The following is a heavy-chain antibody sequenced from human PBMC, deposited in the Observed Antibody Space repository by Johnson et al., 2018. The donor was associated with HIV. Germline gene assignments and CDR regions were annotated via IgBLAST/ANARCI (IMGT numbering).Heavy chain of an antibody. V-gene: IGHV3-7*01. CDR3: ARCTLTGYYSHDTFDI. CDR2: IKQDGSEK. Sequence: VQLVESGGGLVQPGGSLRLSCAASGFRFNYYWMSWVRQAPGKGLEWVANIKQDGSEKYYVDSVKGRFTISRDNANNSLYLQMNSLRAEDTAVYYCARCTLTGYYSHDTFDIWGQGTMVTVSS. J-gene: IGHJ3*02. CDR1: GFRFNYYW. D-gene: IGHD3-9*01.